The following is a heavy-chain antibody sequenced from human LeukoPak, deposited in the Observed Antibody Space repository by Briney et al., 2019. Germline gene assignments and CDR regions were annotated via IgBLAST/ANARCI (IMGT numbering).Heavy chain of an antibody. CDR3: AKDRYPRGGYFDY. CDR1: GLTFDDIA. J-gene: IGHJ4*02. CDR2: ISWNSGSI. D-gene: IGHD2-2*02. V-gene: IGHV3-9*03. Sequence: GGSLRLSCAPPGLTFDDIAMHWARKAPGKGLDGASGISWNSGSIGYADSVKGRFTISRDNAKNSLYLQMNSLRAEDMALYYCAKDRYPRGGYFDYWGQGTLVTVSS.